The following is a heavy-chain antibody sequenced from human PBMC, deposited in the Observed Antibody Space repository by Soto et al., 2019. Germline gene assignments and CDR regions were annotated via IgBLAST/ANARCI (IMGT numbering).Heavy chain of an antibody. Sequence: ASVKVSCKASGYTFNSYGISWVRQAPGQGLEWKGRISVYNGNTNYAQKLQGRVTMTTDTSTSTAYMELRSLRSDDTAVYYCARDGRNGGYFDYSGQGTLVTVS. V-gene: IGHV1-18*01. CDR1: GYTFNSYG. CDR2: ISVYNGNT. D-gene: IGHD2-8*01. CDR3: ARDGRNGGYFDY. J-gene: IGHJ4*02.